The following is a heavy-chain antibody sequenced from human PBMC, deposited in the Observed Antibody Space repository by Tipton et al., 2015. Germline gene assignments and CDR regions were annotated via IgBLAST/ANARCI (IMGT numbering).Heavy chain of an antibody. CDR2: ITWNSDRI. CDR1: GFTFDDYA. Sequence: SLRLSCVASGFTFDDYAMHWVRQAPGKGLEWVSSITWNSDRIGYRDSVKGRFTISRDNAKNSLYLQMNSLRAEDTAVYFCARGDWGSSGQAYWGQGTLVTVSS. D-gene: IGHD3-22*01. J-gene: IGHJ4*02. V-gene: IGHV3-9*01. CDR3: ARGDWGSSGQAY.